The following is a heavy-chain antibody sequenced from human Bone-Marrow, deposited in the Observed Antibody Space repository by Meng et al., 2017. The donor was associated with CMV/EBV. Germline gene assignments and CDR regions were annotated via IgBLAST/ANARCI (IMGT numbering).Heavy chain of an antibody. CDR2: ISGSGGST. J-gene: IGHJ6*02. D-gene: IGHD3-10*01. CDR1: GFTFSSYA. Sequence: GGSLRLSCAASGFTFSSYAMSWVRQAPGKGLEWVSAISGSGGSTYYADSVKGRFTISRDNSKNTLYLQMNSLRAEDTAVYYCARGTGLLWSTYGMDVWGQGTTVTGSS. V-gene: IGHV3-23*01. CDR3: ARGTGLLWSTYGMDV.